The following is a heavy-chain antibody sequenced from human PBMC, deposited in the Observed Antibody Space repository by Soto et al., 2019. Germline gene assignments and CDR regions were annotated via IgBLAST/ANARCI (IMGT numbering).Heavy chain of an antibody. J-gene: IGHJ6*02. D-gene: IGHD3-3*01. V-gene: IGHV3-33*01. CDR2: IWYDGSKK. CDR1: GFTFSSFS. CDR3: ARDASYYSLWSGYYPSRNGMDV. Sequence: QVQVVESRGGVVQPGRSLRLSCAASGFTFSSFSMHWVRQAPGKGLEWVSLIWYDGSKKSYGDSVKGRFTISRDNSRNTVYLQMNSLRADDTAVYYCARDASYYSLWSGYYPSRNGMDVWGQGTTVTVSS.